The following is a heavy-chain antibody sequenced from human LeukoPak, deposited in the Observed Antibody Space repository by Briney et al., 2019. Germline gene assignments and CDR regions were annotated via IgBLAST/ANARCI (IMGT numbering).Heavy chain of an antibody. CDR2: MNPNSGNT. J-gene: IGHJ4*02. Sequence: ASVKVSCKASGYTFTSYGINWVRQATGQGLEWMGWMNPNSGNTGYAQKFQGRVTMTRNTSISTAYMELSSLRSEDTAVYYCRVGYDSSGYYLPWFDYWGQGTLVTVPS. CDR1: GYTFTSYG. D-gene: IGHD3-22*01. CDR3: RVGYDSSGYYLPWFDY. V-gene: IGHV1-8*01.